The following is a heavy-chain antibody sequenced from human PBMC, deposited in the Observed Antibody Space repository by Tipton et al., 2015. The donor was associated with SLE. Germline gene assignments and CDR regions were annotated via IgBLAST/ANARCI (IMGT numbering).Heavy chain of an antibody. CDR1: GGSISSSPYY. Sequence: TLSLTCTVSGGSISSSPYYWDWIRQPPGKGLEWIGTVYSGGNTYHIPSLKTRVTISVDTSRNQFSLKLTSVTAADTAVYYCAIPTVGATGGFDSWGHGTLVIVSS. D-gene: IGHD1-26*01. CDR3: AIPTVGATGGFDS. V-gene: IGHV4-39*07. J-gene: IGHJ4*01. CDR2: VYSGGNT.